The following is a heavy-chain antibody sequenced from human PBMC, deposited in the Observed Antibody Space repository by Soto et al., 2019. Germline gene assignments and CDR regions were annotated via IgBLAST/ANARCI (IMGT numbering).Heavy chain of an antibody. J-gene: IGHJ5*02. D-gene: IGHD3-22*01. CDR1: GYTFTIYA. Sequence: ASVKVSCKASGYTFTIYAMHWVRQAPGQRLEWMGWINAGNGNTKYSQKFQGRVTITRDTSASAAYMELSSLRSEDTAVYYCARGPGISGYSNWFDPWGQGTLVTFPS. CDR2: INAGNGNT. CDR3: ARGPGISGYSNWFDP. V-gene: IGHV1-3*01.